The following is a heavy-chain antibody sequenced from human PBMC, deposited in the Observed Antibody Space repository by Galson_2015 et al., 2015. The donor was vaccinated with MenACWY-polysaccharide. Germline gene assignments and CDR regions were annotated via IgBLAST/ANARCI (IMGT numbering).Heavy chain of an antibody. V-gene: IGHV3-7*01. CDR1: GFMFSGYW. CDR2: IKQDATEK. D-gene: IGHD6-19*01. CDR3: ARWVSGWFDY. J-gene: IGHJ4*02. Sequence: SLRLSCAASGFMFSGYWMGWVRQAPGKGLEWVANIKQDATEKYYADSVKGRFTISRDSAKNSLFPQMDSLRAEDTAVYYCARWVSGWFDYWGQGTLVSVST.